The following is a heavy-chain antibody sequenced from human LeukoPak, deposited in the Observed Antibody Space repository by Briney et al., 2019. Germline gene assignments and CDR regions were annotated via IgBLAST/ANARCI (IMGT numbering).Heavy chain of an antibody. Sequence: GGSLRLSCAASGFTFSSYAMTWVRQAPGKGLEWVSAISGSGDSTYYADSVKGRFTISKDDAKNTLYLQMSSLRDEDTGIYYCVRGGWELDYWGQGTLVTVSS. CDR1: GFTFSSYA. D-gene: IGHD4-23*01. CDR3: VRGGWELDY. V-gene: IGHV3-23*01. CDR2: ISGSGDST. J-gene: IGHJ4*02.